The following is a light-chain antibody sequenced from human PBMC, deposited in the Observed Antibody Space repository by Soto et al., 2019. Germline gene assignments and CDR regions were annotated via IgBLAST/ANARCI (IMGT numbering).Light chain of an antibody. CDR3: SSYTSSSNIV. J-gene: IGLJ1*01. CDR1: SSDVGGYNY. V-gene: IGLV2-14*01. CDR2: EVS. Sequence: QSVLTHPASVSGSPGHSITVSCTGTSSDVGGYNYVSWYQQHPGKAPKLMIYEVSNRPSGVSNRFSGSKSGNTASLTISGLQAEEEADYYCSSYTSSSNIVFGTGTKVTVL.